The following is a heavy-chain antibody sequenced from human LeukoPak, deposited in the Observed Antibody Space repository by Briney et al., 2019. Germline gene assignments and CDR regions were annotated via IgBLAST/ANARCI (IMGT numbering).Heavy chain of an antibody. D-gene: IGHD3-3*01. V-gene: IGHV4-34*01. Sequence: PSETLSLTCAVYGGSFSGYYWSWIRQPPGKGLEWIGEMNHSGSTNYNPSLKSRVTISVDTSKNQFSLKLSSVTAADTAVYYCARDLPPLYDFWSGIRNWFDPWGQGTLVTVSS. J-gene: IGHJ5*02. CDR2: MNHSGST. CDR1: GGSFSGYY. CDR3: ARDLPPLYDFWSGIRNWFDP.